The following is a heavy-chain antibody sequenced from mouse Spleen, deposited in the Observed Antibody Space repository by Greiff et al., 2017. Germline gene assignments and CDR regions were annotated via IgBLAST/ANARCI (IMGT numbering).Heavy chain of an antibody. D-gene: IGHD1-1*01. J-gene: IGHJ2*01. V-gene: IGHV1-69*01. CDR3: ARHYYGSSPYYFDY. Sequence: QVQLQQPGAEPVMPGASVKLSCEASGYTFTSYWMHWVKQRPGQGLEWIGEIDPSDSYTNYNQKFKGKATLTVDKSSSTAYMQLSSLTSEDSAVYYCARHYYGSSPYYFDYWGQGTTLTVSS. CDR1: GYTFTSYW. CDR2: IDPSDSYT.